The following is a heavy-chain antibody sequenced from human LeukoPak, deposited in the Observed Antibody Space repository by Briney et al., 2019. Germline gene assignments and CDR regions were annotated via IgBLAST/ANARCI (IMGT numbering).Heavy chain of an antibody. CDR3: AKDTAYCGGDCYWGYFDD. CDR1: GFTFSSYA. J-gene: IGHJ4*02. V-gene: IGHV3-23*01. CDR2: ISGSGGST. Sequence: GGSLRLSCAASGFTFSSYAMSCVRQAPGKGLEWVSTISGSGGSTYYADSVKGRFTISRDTSKNTLYLQMNSLRAEDTAVYYCAKDTAYCGGDCYWGYFDDWGQGALVTVSS. D-gene: IGHD2-21*02.